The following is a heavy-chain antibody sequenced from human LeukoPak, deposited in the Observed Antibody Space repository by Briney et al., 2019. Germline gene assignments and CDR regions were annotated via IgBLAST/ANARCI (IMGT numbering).Heavy chain of an antibody. V-gene: IGHV3-53*01. CDR2: IYSGGST. CDR1: GFTVSSNY. D-gene: IGHD6-13*01. J-gene: IGHJ6*02. Sequence: GGSLRLSCAASGFTVSSNYMSWVRQAPGKGLEWVSVIYSGGSTYYADSVKGRFTISRDNSKNTLYLQMNSLRAEDTAVYYCARDISAAGPRGYYGMDVWGQGTTVTVSS. CDR3: ARDISAAGPRGYYGMDV.